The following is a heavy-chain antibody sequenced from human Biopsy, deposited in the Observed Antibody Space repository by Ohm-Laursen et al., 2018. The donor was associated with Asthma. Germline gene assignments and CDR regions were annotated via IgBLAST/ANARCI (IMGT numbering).Heavy chain of an antibody. CDR1: GYSLTDLS. CDR2: RDPEEGGT. Sequence: SSVKVSCKISGYSLTDLSMHWVRQAPGQGLEWMGGRDPEEGGTVNARRFQGRVTMTEDTSTDTAYMELSSLSSDDTAVYYCASDFPKDYVRYNFQFWGQRTLVTVSS. CDR3: ASDFPKDYVRYNFQF. V-gene: IGHV1-24*01. J-gene: IGHJ4*02. D-gene: IGHD4-17*01.